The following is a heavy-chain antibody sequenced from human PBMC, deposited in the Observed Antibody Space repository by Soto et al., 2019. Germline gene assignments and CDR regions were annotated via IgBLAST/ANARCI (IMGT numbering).Heavy chain of an antibody. V-gene: IGHV4-39*01. CDR1: GGSISSSSYY. J-gene: IGHJ6*02. Sequence: QLQLQESGPGLVKPSETLSLTCTVSGGSISSSSYYWGWIRQPPGKGLEWIGSIYYSGSTYYNPSLKSRVTISVDTSKNQFSLKLSSVTAADTDVYYCASSDYSNYGYYYYGLDVWGQGTTVTVSS. D-gene: IGHD4-4*01. CDR3: ASSDYSNYGYYYYGLDV. CDR2: IYYSGST.